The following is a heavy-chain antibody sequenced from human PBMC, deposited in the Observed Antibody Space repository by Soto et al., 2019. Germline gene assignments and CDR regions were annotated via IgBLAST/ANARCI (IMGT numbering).Heavy chain of an antibody. V-gene: IGHV1-18*01. CDR1: GYTFTSYG. CDR3: ARRCSSTGWLDL. J-gene: IGHJ2*01. CDR2: ISGYNGNT. Sequence: QVQLVQSGAEVKKPGASVKVSCKASGYTFTSYGICWVRQAPGQGLEWMGWISGYNGNTNYAQNLQGRVTMTTDTSTITVYMELRSLRYDDTAVYYCARRCSSTGWLDLWGRGTLVIVSS. D-gene: IGHD2-2*01.